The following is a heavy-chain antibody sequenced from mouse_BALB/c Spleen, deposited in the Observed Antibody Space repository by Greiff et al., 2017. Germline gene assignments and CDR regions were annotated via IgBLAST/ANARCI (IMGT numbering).Heavy chain of an antibody. V-gene: IGHV2-9*02. CDR2: IWAGGST. Sequence: QVQLQQSGPGLVAPSQSLSITCTVSGFSLTSYGVHWVRQPPGKGLEWLGVIWAGGSTNYNSALMSRLSISKDNSKSQVFLKMNSLQTDDTAMYYCAREGLWLRRYAMDYWGQGTSVTVSS. D-gene: IGHD2-2*01. CDR1: GFSLTSYG. J-gene: IGHJ4*01. CDR3: AREGLWLRRYAMDY.